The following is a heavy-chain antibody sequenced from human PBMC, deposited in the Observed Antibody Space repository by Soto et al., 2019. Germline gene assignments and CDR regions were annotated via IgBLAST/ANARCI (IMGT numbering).Heavy chain of an antibody. Sequence: QLQLQESGPGLVKPSETLSLTCTVSGGSISSSSYYWGWIRQPPGKGLEWIGSIYYSGSTYYNPSLKSRVTISVDTSKNQFSLKLSSVTAADTAVYYCAGHFAQGWSGYSFDYWGQGTLVTVSS. D-gene: IGHD3-3*01. V-gene: IGHV4-39*01. CDR3: AGHFAQGWSGYSFDY. CDR2: IYYSGST. J-gene: IGHJ4*02. CDR1: GGSISSSSYY.